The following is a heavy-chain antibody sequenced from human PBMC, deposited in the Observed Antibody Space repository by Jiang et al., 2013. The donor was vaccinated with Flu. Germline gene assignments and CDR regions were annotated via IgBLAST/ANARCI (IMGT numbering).Heavy chain of an antibody. J-gene: IGHJ5*02. Sequence: QTLSLTCASLRGQVSLATVLLGTGSGQSPSRGLEWLGRTYYRSKWYNDYAVSVKSRITINPDTSKNQFSLQLNSVTPEDTAVYYCARETHKYSYGHTGWFDPWGQGTLVTVS. CDR1: GQVSLATVLL. V-gene: IGHV6-1*01. CDR3: ARETHKYSYGHTGWFDP. D-gene: IGHD5-18*01. CDR2: TYYRSKWYN.